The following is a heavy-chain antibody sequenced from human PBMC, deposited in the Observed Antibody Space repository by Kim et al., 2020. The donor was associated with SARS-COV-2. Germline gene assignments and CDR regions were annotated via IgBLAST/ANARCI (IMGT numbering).Heavy chain of an antibody. V-gene: IGHV4-59*01. Sequence: SETLSLTCTVSGGSISSYYWSWIRQPPGKGLEWIGYIYYSGSTNYNPSFKSRVTISVDTSKNQFSLKLSSVTAADTAVYYCARDYVDTAMVFSYGMDVWGQGTTVTVSS. CDR3: ARDYVDTAMVFSYGMDV. D-gene: IGHD5-18*01. J-gene: IGHJ6*02. CDR2: IYYSGST. CDR1: GGSISSYY.